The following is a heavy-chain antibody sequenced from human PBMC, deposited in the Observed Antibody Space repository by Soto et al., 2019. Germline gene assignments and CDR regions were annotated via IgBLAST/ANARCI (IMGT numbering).Heavy chain of an antibody. D-gene: IGHD4-17*01. V-gene: IGHV3-23*01. CDR2: ISGSGGTT. Sequence: PGGSLRLSCAASGFTFKNSAMSWVRQAPGKGLEWVSAISGSGGTTFYADSVKGRFTISRDNSKNTLYLQMNSLRAEDTAIYYCAKRLPHDYGFDYWGQGTLVTVSS. CDR1: GFTFKNSA. J-gene: IGHJ4*02. CDR3: AKRLPHDYGFDY.